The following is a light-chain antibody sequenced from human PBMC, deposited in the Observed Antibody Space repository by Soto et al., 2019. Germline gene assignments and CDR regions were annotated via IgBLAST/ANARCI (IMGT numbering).Light chain of an antibody. CDR3: QQYVMPPFT. J-gene: IGKJ2*01. Sequence: EFVLTQSPGTLSLSPGERATLSCRASQSVSSSYLAWYQQKPGQAPRLVIYGASSRATGIPDRFSGGGSGTEFTLSISRLEPEDFAVYYCQQYVMPPFTFGRGTKV. CDR1: QSVSSSY. V-gene: IGKV3-20*01. CDR2: GAS.